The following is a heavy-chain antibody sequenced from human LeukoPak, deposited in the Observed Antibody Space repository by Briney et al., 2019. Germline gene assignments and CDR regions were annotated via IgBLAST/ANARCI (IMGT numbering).Heavy chain of an antibody. Sequence: SETPSLTRAVSRGAISSYYWSWIRQPPGKGLEWIGYIYYSGSTNYNPSLKSRVTISVDTSKNQFSLKLSSVTAADTAVYYCARQLRGALDYWGQGTLVTVSS. CDR2: IYYSGST. J-gene: IGHJ4*02. CDR3: ARQLRGALDY. V-gene: IGHV4-59*08. CDR1: RGAISSYY. D-gene: IGHD3-16*01.